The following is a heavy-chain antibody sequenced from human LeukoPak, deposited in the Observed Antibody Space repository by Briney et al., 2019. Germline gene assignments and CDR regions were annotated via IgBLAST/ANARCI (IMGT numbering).Heavy chain of an antibody. V-gene: IGHV1-2*02. D-gene: IGHD3-16*02. CDR2: INPNSGGT. Sequence: ASVKVSCKASGYTFTGYYMHWVRQAPGQGLEWMGWINPNSGGTNYAQKFQGRVTMTRDTSISTAYMELSRLRSDDTAVYYCARTAYYDYVWGSYRPFDYWGQGTLVTVSS. J-gene: IGHJ4*02. CDR3: ARTAYYDYVWGSYRPFDY. CDR1: GYTFTGYY.